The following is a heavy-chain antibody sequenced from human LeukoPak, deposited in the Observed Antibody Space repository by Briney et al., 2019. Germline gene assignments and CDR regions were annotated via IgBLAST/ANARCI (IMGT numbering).Heavy chain of an antibody. CDR3: ARDQQWLVTSYFDY. Sequence: SETLSLTCTVSGGSISSSSYYWGWIRQPPGEGLEWIGSIYYSGSTYYNPSLKSRVTISVDTSKNQFSLKLSSVTAADTAVYYCARDQQWLVTSYFDYWGQRTLVTVSS. D-gene: IGHD6-19*01. J-gene: IGHJ4*02. CDR2: IYYSGST. CDR1: GGSISSSSYY. V-gene: IGHV4-39*07.